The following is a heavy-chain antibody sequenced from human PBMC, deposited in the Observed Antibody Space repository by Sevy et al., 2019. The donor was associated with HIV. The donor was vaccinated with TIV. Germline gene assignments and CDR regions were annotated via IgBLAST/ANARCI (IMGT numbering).Heavy chain of an antibody. CDR3: AKRRVQSGLSGGGANYGWDV. CDR1: GFPFSNYA. V-gene: IGHV3-23*01. D-gene: IGHD2-15*01. CDR2: LIGGGSRT. Sequence: GSLRLSCAASGFPFSNYAMSWIRQAPGKGLEWVSTLIGGGSRTYYADSVTGRFTISRDNSKNTLYLQMKSLRADETAIYYCAKRRVQSGLSGGGANYGWDVCGHGTTVTVSS. J-gene: IGHJ6*02.